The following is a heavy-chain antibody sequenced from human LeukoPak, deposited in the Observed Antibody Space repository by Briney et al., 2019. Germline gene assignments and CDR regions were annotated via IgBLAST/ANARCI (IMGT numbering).Heavy chain of an antibody. Sequence: PGGSLRLSCAASGFTFSSYSMNWVRQAPGKGLEWVSSISSSSSYIYYADSVKGRFTISRDNAKNSLYLQMNSLRAEDTGVYYCARYRGGSGSYYRAFDIWGQGTMVTVSS. CDR3: ARYRGGSGSYYRAFDI. D-gene: IGHD1-26*01. V-gene: IGHV3-21*01. CDR2: ISSSSSYI. CDR1: GFTFSSYS. J-gene: IGHJ3*02.